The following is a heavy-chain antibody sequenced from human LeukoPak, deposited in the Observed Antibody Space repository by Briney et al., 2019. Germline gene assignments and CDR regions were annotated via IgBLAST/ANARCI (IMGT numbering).Heavy chain of an antibody. CDR2: ILYDGSNK. Sequence: GGSLRLSCAASGFTFSSYGMHWVRQAPGKGLEWVAVILYDGSNKYYADSVKGRFTISRDNSENTLYLQMNSLRAEDTAVYYCAKDRGSSSSYYFDYWGQGTLVTVSS. J-gene: IGHJ4*02. D-gene: IGHD6-6*01. CDR1: GFTFSSYG. V-gene: IGHV3-30*18. CDR3: AKDRGSSSSYYFDY.